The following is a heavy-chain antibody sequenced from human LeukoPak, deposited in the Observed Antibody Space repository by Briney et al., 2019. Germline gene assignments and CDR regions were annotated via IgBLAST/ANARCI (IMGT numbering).Heavy chain of an antibody. Sequence: ASVKVSCKASGYTFTGYYMRWVRQAPGQGLEWMGWINPNSGGTNYAQKFQGRVTMTRDTSISTAYMELSRLRSDDTAVYYCAREATSVPAAKDWGQGTLVTVSS. J-gene: IGHJ4*02. D-gene: IGHD2-2*01. V-gene: IGHV1-2*02. CDR1: GYTFTGYY. CDR2: INPNSGGT. CDR3: AREATSVPAAKD.